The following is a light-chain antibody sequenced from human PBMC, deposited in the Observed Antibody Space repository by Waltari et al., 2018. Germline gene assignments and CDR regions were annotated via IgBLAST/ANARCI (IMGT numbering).Light chain of an antibody. CDR1: SSDVGSYNL. CDR2: EGS. Sequence: QSALTQPASVSGSPGQSITISCTGTSSDVGSYNLVSWYQQHPGKAPKLMIYEGSKRPPGVANRFSGSKSGNTASLTISGLQAEDEADYYCCSYAGSRTEWVFGGGTKLTVL. V-gene: IGLV2-23*01. CDR3: CSYAGSRTEWV. J-gene: IGLJ3*02.